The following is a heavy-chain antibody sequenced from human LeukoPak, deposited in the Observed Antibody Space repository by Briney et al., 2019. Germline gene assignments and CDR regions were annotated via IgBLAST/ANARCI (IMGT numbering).Heavy chain of an antibody. CDR3: ARPVGISHDAFDV. J-gene: IGHJ3*01. CDR1: GGSISSGGYY. CDR2: IYHSGST. D-gene: IGHD4-23*01. Sequence: SETLSLTCTVSGGSISSGGYYWSWIRQPPGKGLEWIGYIYHSGSTYYNPSLKSRVTISVDRSKNQFSLKLSSVTAADTAVYYCARPVGISHDAFDVWGQGTMVTVSS. V-gene: IGHV4-30-2*01.